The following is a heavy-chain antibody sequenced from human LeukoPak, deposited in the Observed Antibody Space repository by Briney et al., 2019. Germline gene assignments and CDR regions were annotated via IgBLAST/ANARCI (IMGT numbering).Heavy chain of an antibody. CDR3: ARVTESQYCSSTSCYPLDAFDI. D-gene: IGHD2-2*01. CDR2: INPNSGGT. V-gene: IGHV1-2*02. CDR1: GCTFTGYY. Sequence: ASVKVSCKASGCTFTGYYMHWVRQAPGQGLEWMGWINPNSGGTNYAQKFQGRVTMTRDTSISTAYMELSRLRSDDTAVYYCARVTESQYCSSTSCYPLDAFDIWGQGTMVTVSS. J-gene: IGHJ3*02.